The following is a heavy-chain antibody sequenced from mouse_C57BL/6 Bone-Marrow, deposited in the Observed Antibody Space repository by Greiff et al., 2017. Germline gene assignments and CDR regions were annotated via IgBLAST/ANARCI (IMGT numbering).Heavy chain of an antibody. CDR2: INYDGSST. CDR1: GFTFSDYY. Sequence: EVKLMESEGGLVQPGSSMKLSCTASGFTFSDYYMAWVRQVPEKGLEWVANINYDGSSTYYLDSLKSRFIISRDNAKNILYLQMSSLKSEDTATYYCARGLYFDYGGQGTTLTVSS. J-gene: IGHJ2*01. V-gene: IGHV5-16*01. CDR3: ARGLYFDY.